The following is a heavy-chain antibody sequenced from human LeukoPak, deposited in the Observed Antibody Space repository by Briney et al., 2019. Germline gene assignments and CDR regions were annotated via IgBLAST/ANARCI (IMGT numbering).Heavy chain of an antibody. CDR3: ANDVNDYGGNPAEYFQH. CDR1: GFTFSSYW. V-gene: IGHV3-74*01. Sequence: GGSLRLSCAASGFTFSSYWMHWVRQAPGKGLVWVSRINSDGSSTSYADSVKGRFTISRDNAKNTLYLQMNSLRAEDTAVYYCANDVNDYGGNPAEYFQHWGQGTLVTVSS. D-gene: IGHD4-23*01. J-gene: IGHJ1*01. CDR2: INSDGSST.